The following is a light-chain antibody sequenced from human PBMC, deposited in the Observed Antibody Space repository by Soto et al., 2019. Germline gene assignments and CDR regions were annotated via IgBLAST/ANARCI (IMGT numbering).Light chain of an antibody. V-gene: IGLV2-14*03. Sequence: QSALTQPASVSGSPGQSITISCTGTSSDVGGYSYVSWYQQHPGDAPKLMIYHVTNRPSGVSDRFSGSKSGNTASLTISGLKAEDEADYYCSSYTSSTAYIFGTGTKVTVL. CDR2: HVT. CDR1: SSDVGGYSY. CDR3: SSYTSSTAYI. J-gene: IGLJ1*01.